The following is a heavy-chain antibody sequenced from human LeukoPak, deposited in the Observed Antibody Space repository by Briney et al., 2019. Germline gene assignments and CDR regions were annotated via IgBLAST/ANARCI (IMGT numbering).Heavy chain of an antibody. Sequence: PGGSLRLSCTASGFTFSNYAMSLVRQAPGKGLEWVSTISGSDGSTYYADSVKGRFTISRDNSKNTLYLQMNSLRVEDTAIYYCAKGRGYCTGGSCYSDYWGQGTLVTVSS. D-gene: IGHD2-15*01. CDR2: ISGSDGST. J-gene: IGHJ4*02. CDR3: AKGRGYCTGGSCYSDY. V-gene: IGHV3-23*01. CDR1: GFTFSNYA.